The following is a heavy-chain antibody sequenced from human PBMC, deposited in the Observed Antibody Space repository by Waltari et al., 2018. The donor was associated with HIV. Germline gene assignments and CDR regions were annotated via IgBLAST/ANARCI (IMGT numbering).Heavy chain of an antibody. D-gene: IGHD5-12*01. CDR1: GYTFTTNS. CDR3: ARHLRGRNNWFDP. V-gene: IGHV7-4-1*02. CDR2: INTNTGNP. J-gene: IGHJ5*02. Sequence: QVQLVQSGSELKKPGASAKISCKASGYTFTTNSMNWVRQAPGQGLEWMGWINTNTGNPTYAQGFTGRFVFSLDTSVSTAYLQISSLKAEDTAVYYCARHLRGRNNWFDPWGQGTLVTVSS.